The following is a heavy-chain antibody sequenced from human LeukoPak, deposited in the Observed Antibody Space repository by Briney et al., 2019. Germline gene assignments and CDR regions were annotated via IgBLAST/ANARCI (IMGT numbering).Heavy chain of an antibody. CDR1: GGSISSYY. V-gene: IGHV4-59*08. D-gene: IGHD6-13*01. CDR3: ARHWQSSSWYFDY. CDR2: IYYSGST. Sequence: SETLSLTCTVSGGSISSYYWSWIRQPPGKGLEWIGYIYYSGSTNYNPSLKSRVTISVDTSKNQFSLKLSSATAADTAVYYCARHWQSSSWYFDYWGQGTLVTVSS. J-gene: IGHJ4*02.